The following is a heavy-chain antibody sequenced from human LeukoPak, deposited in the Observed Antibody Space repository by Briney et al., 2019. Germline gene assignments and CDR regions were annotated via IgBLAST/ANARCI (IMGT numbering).Heavy chain of an antibody. CDR2: ISGSGGAT. J-gene: IGHJ5*02. V-gene: IGHV3-23*01. CDR3: AKGKADMIVDWLDP. CDR1: GFAFSTYA. Sequence: GGSLRLSCAASGFAFSTYAICWVRQGPGRALEWVSTISGSGGATFYAGSVQGRFTVSRDNSKNILYLQMNSLRVEDTAVYYCAKGKADMIVDWLDPRGQRTLVTVSS. D-gene: IGHD3-22*01.